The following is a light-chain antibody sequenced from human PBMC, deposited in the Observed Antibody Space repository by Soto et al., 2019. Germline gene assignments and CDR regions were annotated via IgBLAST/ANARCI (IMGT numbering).Light chain of an antibody. CDR3: ASWEDSLNGPV. CDR1: SSNVGGNP. CDR2: TNT. V-gene: IGLV1-44*01. J-gene: IGLJ1*01. Sequence: QSALTQPPSASGTPGQRVTISCSGSSSNVGGNPVNWYQHVPTTAPKLLIYTNTQRPSGVPDRFSGSKSGTSASLAISGLQSEDEADHYCASWEDSLNGPVFGTGTKLTVL.